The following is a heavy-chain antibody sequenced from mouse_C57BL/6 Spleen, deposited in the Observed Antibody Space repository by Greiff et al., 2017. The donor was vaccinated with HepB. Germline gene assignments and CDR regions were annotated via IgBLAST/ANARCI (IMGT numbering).Heavy chain of an antibody. CDR2: IRNKANGYTT. CDR3: SSFMGDCYYGYFDV. CDR1: GFTFTDYY. V-gene: IGHV7-3*01. Sequence: EVKLVESGGGLVQPGGSLSLSCAASGFTFTDYYMSWVRQPPGKALEWLGFIRNKANGYTTEYSASVKGRFTISRDNSQSILYLQMNALRAEDRATYYFSSFMGDCYYGYFDVWGTGTTVTVSS. J-gene: IGHJ1*03.